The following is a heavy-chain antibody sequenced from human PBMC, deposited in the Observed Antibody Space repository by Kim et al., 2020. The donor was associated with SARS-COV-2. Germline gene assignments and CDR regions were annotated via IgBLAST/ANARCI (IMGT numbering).Heavy chain of an antibody. Sequence: GSEKKHGESRKCRVTISRDNAKNSLFLQMNSLRAEDTAVYYCARGRPLAYWGQGILVTVSS. CDR2: GSEK. CDR3: ARGRPLAY. D-gene: IGHD6-25*01. J-gene: IGHJ4*02. V-gene: IGHV3-7*03.